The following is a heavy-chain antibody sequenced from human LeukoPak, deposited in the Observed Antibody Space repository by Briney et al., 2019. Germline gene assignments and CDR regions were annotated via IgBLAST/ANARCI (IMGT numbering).Heavy chain of an antibody. Sequence: ASVKVSCKTSGYIFTDYYIHWVRQARGQGLEWMGWINPSSGGTYFAQKFEARVTLTRDTSINTAYMDMRGLTSDDRAVYYRAKSQYSFGSGSTRPLFDYWGQGTLVTVSS. CDR1: GYIFTDYY. J-gene: IGHJ4*02. V-gene: IGHV1-2*02. CDR2: INPSSGGT. CDR3: AKSQYSFGSGSTRPLFDY. D-gene: IGHD3-10*01.